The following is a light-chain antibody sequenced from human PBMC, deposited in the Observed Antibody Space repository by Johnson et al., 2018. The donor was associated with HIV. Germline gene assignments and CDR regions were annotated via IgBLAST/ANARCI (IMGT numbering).Light chain of an antibody. J-gene: IGLJ1*01. CDR2: ENN. CDR3: GTWDSSLNGYV. Sequence: QSVLTQPPSVSAAPGQKVTISCSGSSSNIGNSYVSWFQQLPGTAPKLLIYENNKRPSGIPARFSGSKSGTSATLGITGLQAGDEADYYCGTWDSSLNGYVFATGTKFPVL. CDR1: SSNIGNSY. V-gene: IGLV1-51*02.